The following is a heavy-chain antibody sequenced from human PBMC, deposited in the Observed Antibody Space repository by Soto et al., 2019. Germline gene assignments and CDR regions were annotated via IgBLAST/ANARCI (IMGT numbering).Heavy chain of an antibody. V-gene: IGHV3-74*01. CDR3: VRGNSGYGNFDY. CDR2: ISSDGRTT. D-gene: IGHD5-12*01. Sequence: GGSLRLSCAASGFTLSGYWMHWVRQVPGKGLMWVSRISSDGRTTNYADSVGGRFTISRDNAKNTLYVQMNSLRAEDTAVYYCVRGNSGYGNFDYWGQGTLVTVSS. J-gene: IGHJ4*02. CDR1: GFTLSGYW.